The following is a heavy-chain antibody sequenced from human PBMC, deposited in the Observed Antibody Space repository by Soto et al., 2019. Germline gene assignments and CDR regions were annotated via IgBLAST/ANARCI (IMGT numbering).Heavy chain of an antibody. CDR3: AKDTYSGYGSLDY. D-gene: IGHD5-12*01. CDR2: ISGSGGST. V-gene: IGHV3-23*01. J-gene: IGHJ4*02. Sequence: EVQLLESGGGLVQPGGSLRLSCAASGFTLRSYAMSWVRQAPGKGLEWVSAISGSGGSTYYADSVKGRFTISRDNSKNTRYVQMNSLRAEDTAVYYCAKDTYSGYGSLDYWGQGTLVTVSS. CDR1: GFTLRSYA.